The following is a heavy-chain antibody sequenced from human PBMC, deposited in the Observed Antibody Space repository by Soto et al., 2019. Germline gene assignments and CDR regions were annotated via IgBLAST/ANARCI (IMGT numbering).Heavy chain of an antibody. Sequence: EVQLVESGGGLVKPGGSLRLSCAASGFTFSSYSMNWVRQAPGKGLEWVSSISSSSSYIYYADSVKGRFTISRDNAKNSLYLQMNSLRAEDTAVYYCARNLRYYDFWSGPDYWGQGTLVTVSS. J-gene: IGHJ4*02. D-gene: IGHD3-3*01. V-gene: IGHV3-21*01. CDR3: ARNLRYYDFWSGPDY. CDR2: ISSSSSYI. CDR1: GFTFSSYS.